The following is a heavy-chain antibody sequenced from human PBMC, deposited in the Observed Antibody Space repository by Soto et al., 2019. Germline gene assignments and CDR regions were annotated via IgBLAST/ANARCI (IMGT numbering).Heavy chain of an antibody. D-gene: IGHD2-8*01. CDR3: ARTHGGSLDY. Sequence: SETLSLTCTVSGGSISSYYWSWIRQPPGKGLEWIGEVYYSGSTNYNPSLKSRVTISVDTSKNQFSLKLSSVTAADTAVYYCARTHGGSLDYWGQGTLVTVSS. J-gene: IGHJ4*02. V-gene: IGHV4-59*12. CDR2: VYYSGST. CDR1: GGSISSYY.